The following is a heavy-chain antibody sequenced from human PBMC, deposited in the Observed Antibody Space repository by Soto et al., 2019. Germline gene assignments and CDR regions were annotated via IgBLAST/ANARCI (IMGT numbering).Heavy chain of an antibody. CDR3: AKGPEYDILTGCDY. J-gene: IGHJ4*02. CDR1: GFTFSLSA. V-gene: IGHV3-23*01. CDR2: FSGGGGST. Sequence: EVQLLESGGGFVQPGESLRLSCVASGFTFSLSAMSWVRQAPGRGLEWVSSFSGGGGSTEYTDSVKGRFTISRDNSKDTVHLQMNSLRAEDTAVYYCAKGPEYDILTGCDYWGQGALVTVSS. D-gene: IGHD3-9*01.